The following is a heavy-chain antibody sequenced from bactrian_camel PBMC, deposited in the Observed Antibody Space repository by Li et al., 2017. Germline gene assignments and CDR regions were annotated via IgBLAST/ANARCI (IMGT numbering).Heavy chain of an antibody. J-gene: IGHJ4*01. CDR3: AAGPMGC. CDR2: IYTGGGST. Sequence: HVQLVESGGGSVQAGGSLRLSCVASGYTSKSAFMGWFRQAPGKGLEWVSSIYTGGGSTYYADSVKGRFTISKDNAKNTLYLQMNSLKPEVTAVYYCAAGPMGCRGQGTQVTVS. CDR1: GYTSKSAF. D-gene: IGHD3*01. V-gene: IGHV3-2*01.